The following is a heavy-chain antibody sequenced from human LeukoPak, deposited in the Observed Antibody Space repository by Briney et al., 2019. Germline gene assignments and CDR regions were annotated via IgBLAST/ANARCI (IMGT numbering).Heavy chain of an antibody. D-gene: IGHD5-24*01. V-gene: IGHV3-48*02. CDR2: ISSTSSTV. J-gene: IGHJ4*02. CDR1: GFTFSNYN. CDR3: ARVGDGYSVNYFDY. Sequence: PGGSLVLSCAASGFTFSNYNMNGVRQAPGKGGEGISYISSTSSTVYYADSVKGRFTVSRDNAKNSLYLQMNSLRDEDTAMFYCARVGDGYSVNYFDYWGQGTLVTVSS.